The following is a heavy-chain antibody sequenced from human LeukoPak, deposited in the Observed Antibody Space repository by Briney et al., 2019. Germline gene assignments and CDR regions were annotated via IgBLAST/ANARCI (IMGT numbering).Heavy chain of an antibody. CDR2: IIPIFGTA. Sequence: SVKVSCKASGGTFSSYAISWVRQAPGQGLEWMGRIIPIFGTANYAQKFQGRVTITTDESTSTAYMELSSLGSEDTAVYYCASRFRFPPYDFWSGDAEYFQHWGQGTLVTVSS. CDR1: GGTFSSYA. CDR3: ASRFRFPPYDFWSGDAEYFQH. J-gene: IGHJ1*01. D-gene: IGHD3-3*01. V-gene: IGHV1-69*05.